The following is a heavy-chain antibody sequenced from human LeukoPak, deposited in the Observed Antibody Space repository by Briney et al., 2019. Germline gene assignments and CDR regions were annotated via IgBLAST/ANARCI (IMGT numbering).Heavy chain of an antibody. CDR2: IYTSGST. D-gene: IGHD3-10*01. CDR3: ARDHSSMVRGVTYYYYYYMDV. J-gene: IGHJ6*03. CDR1: GGSISSYY. Sequence: SETLSLTCTVSGGSISSYYWSWIRQPAGKGLEWIGRIYTSGSTNYNPSLKSRVTMSVDTSKNQFSLKLSSVTAADTAVYYCARDHSSMVRGVTYYYYYYMDVWGKGTTVTVSS. V-gene: IGHV4-4*07.